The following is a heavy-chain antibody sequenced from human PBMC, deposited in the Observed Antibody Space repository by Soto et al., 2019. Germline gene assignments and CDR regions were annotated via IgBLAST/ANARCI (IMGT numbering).Heavy chain of an antibody. CDR2: IYWDDDK. CDR1: GFSLSTTGVG. Sequence: QITLKESGPTLVRPTQTLTLTCTFSGFSLSTTGVGVGWIRQPPGKALEWLALIYWDDDKRYSPSLKSRLTITKDTSKNEVILXMTXXXPVXXARXXXAXXXXXXXXGRERGNWFDPWGQGTLVTVSS. V-gene: IGHV2-5*02. J-gene: IGHJ5*02. D-gene: IGHD3-10*01. CDR3: AXXXXXXXXGRERGNWFDP.